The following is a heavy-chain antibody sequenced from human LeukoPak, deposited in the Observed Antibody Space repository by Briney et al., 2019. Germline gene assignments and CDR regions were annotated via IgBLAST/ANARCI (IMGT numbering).Heavy chain of an antibody. CDR2: ISSSSTYI. V-gene: IGHV3-21*01. Sequence: GGSLRLSCAASRFTFSNYSMNWVRQALGKGLEWVSSISSSSTYIYYADSVKGRFTISRDNAKNSLYLQMNSLRAEDTAVYYCAELGITMIGGVWGKGTTVTISS. CDR1: RFTFSNYS. D-gene: IGHD3-10*02. CDR3: AELGITMIGGV. J-gene: IGHJ6*04.